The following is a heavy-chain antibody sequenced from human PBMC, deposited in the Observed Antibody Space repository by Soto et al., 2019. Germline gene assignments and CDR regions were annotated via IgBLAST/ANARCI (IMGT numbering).Heavy chain of an antibody. V-gene: IGHV1-69*08. J-gene: IGHJ6*02. CDR3: ARDGVYYGSGSSQNYYGRDV. D-gene: IGHD3-10*01. CDR2: IIPILGIA. Sequence: QVQLVQSGAEVKKPGSSVKVSCKASGGTFSSYTISWVRQAPGQGLEWMGRIIPILGIANYAQKFQGRVTITADKSTSTAYMELSSLRSEDTAVYYCARDGVYYGSGSSQNYYGRDVWGQGTTVTVSS. CDR1: GGTFSSYT.